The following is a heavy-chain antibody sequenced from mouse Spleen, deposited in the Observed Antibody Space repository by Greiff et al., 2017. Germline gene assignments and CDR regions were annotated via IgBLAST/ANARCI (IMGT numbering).Heavy chain of an antibody. V-gene: IGHV6-6*02. CDR1: GFTFSNSW. D-gene: IGHD2-14*01. Sequence: DVKLVESGGGLVQPGGSMKLSCVASGFTFSNSWMNWVRQSPEKGLEWVAEIRLKSNNYATHYAESVKGRFTISRDDSKSSVYLQMNNLRAEDTGIYYCTREYRYPYWYFDVWGAGTTVTVSS. CDR3: TREYRYPYWYFDV. CDR2: IRLKSNNYAT. J-gene: IGHJ1*01.